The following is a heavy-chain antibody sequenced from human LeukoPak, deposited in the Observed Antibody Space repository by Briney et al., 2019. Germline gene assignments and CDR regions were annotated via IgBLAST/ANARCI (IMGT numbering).Heavy chain of an antibody. CDR2: INWNGDST. CDR3: SRVLLASTTDPFDY. CDR1: GFRFDDYG. D-gene: IGHD1-26*01. Sequence: RPGGSLRFSCAASGFRFDDYGMGWVGQVPGRGLDWVSGINWNGDSTGYIDSVKGRFTISRGDGKSILCRLMACLRAAGTAFYYCSRVLLASTTDPFDYWGQGTLVTVSS. J-gene: IGHJ4*02. V-gene: IGHV3-20*04.